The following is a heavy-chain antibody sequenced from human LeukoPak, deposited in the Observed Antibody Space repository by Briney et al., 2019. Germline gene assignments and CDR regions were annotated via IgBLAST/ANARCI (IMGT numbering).Heavy chain of an antibody. CDR3: ARGTSASVYYYYYMDV. Sequence: PSETLSLTCTVSGGSISSYYWSWIRQPPGKGLEWIGYIYYSGSTNYNPSLKSQVTISVDTSKNQFSLKLSSVTAADTAVYYCARGTSASVYYYYYMDVWGKGTTVTVSS. CDR2: IYYSGST. V-gene: IGHV4-59*01. D-gene: IGHD2-2*01. J-gene: IGHJ6*03. CDR1: GGSISSYY.